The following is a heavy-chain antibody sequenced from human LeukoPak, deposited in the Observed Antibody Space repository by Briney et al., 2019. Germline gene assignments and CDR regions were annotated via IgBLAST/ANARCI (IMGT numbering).Heavy chain of an antibody. Sequence: GASVKVSCKTSGYTFTAYYVHWVRQAPGQGLEWMGWIHPNTGGTNTAQKSQGRVTMTRDTSISTANMELSRLTSDDTALYYCARGTAAATAISDYWGQGTLVTVSS. V-gene: IGHV1-2*02. J-gene: IGHJ4*02. CDR2: IHPNTGGT. CDR3: ARGTAAATAISDY. D-gene: IGHD1-26*01. CDR1: GYTFTAYY.